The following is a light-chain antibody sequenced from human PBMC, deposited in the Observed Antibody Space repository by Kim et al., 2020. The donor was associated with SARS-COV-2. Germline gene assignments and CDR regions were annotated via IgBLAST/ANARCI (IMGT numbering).Light chain of an antibody. J-gene: IGLJ3*02. CDR2: AKN. CDR1: SLRSSY. CDR3: NSRDSSGNQWV. V-gene: IGLV3-19*01. Sequence: SSELTQDPAVSVALGQTVRITCQGDSLRSSYASWFQQKPGQAPILVIYAKNNRPSGIPDRLSGSSSGNTASLPITGAQAEDEADYYCNSRDSSGNQWVFG.